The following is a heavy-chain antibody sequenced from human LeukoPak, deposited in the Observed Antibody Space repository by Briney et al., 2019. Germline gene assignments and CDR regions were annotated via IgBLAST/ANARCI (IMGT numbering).Heavy chain of an antibody. CDR2: INHSGST. V-gene: IGHV4-34*01. J-gene: IGHJ4*02. D-gene: IGHD5-18*01. CDR1: GGSFSGYY. Sequence: SETLSLTCAVYGGSFSGYYLSWIRQPPGKGLEWIGEINHSGSTNYNPSLKSRVTISVDTSKNQFSLKLSSVTAADTAVYYCARDKYSYGWRPHLYYFDYWGQGTLVTVSS. CDR3: ARDKYSYGWRPHLYYFDY.